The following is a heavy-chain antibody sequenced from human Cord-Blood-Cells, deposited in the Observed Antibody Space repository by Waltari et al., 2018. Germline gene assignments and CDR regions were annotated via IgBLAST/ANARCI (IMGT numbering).Heavy chain of an antibody. J-gene: IGHJ2*01. CDR2: IDWDDDK. CDR1: GFSLSTSGMC. D-gene: IGHD2-2*01. Sequence: QVTLRESGPALVKPTQTLTLTCTFSGFSLSTSGMCVSWIRQPPGKALEWLALIDWDDDKYYSTSLKTRLTISKDPSKNQVVLTMTNIDPVDTAAYYCARMRVVVPAADWYFDLWCRGTLVTVSS. V-gene: IGHV2-70*01. CDR3: ARMRVVVPAADWYFDL.